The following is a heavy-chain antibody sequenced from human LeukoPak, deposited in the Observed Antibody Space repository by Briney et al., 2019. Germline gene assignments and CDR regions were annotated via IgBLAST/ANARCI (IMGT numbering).Heavy chain of an antibody. J-gene: IGHJ4*02. D-gene: IGHD3-10*01. CDR3: ARVTTSGSYKFDY. CDR2: IYTSGST. CDR1: GFTVSSNY. V-gene: IGHV3-53*01. Sequence: GGSLRLSCAASGFTVSSNYMSWVRQAPGKGLEWVSLIYTSGSTYYTDSVKGRFTISRDNSKNTLYLQMNSLRAEDTAVYYCARVTTSGSYKFDYWGQGTLVTVSS.